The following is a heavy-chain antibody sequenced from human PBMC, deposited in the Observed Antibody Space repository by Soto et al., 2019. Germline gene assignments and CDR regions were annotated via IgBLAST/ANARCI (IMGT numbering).Heavy chain of an antibody. CDR1: GYTFTGYY. Sequence: ASVKVSCKASGYTFTGYYMHWVRQAPGQGLEWMGWINPNSGGTNYAQKFQGWVTMTRDTSISTAYMELSRLRSDDTAVYYCARDPVAAAAGSPTGYYYGMDVWGQGTTVTVSS. CDR3: ARDPVAAAAGSPTGYYYGMDV. V-gene: IGHV1-2*04. D-gene: IGHD6-13*01. CDR2: INPNSGGT. J-gene: IGHJ6*02.